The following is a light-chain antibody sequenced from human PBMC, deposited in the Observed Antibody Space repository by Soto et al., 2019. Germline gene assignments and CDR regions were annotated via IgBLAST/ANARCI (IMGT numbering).Light chain of an antibody. V-gene: IGLV1-51*01. CDR3: ATWDYSLSGVI. CDR1: TSNIGSDY. Sequence: QSVLTQPPSVSAAPGQKVSISCSGSTSNIGSDYVSWYQHLPGTAPRLLIYDNNKRPSGIPDRFSGSKSGTSATLGITGLQTGDEADYYCATWDYSLSGVIFGGGTKVTVL. J-gene: IGLJ2*01. CDR2: DNN.